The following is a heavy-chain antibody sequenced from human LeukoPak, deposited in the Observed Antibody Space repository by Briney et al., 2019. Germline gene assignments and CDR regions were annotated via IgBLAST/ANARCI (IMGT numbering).Heavy chain of an antibody. Sequence: GGSLRLSCAASGFTVSSNYMNWVRQAPGKGLEWVSSISSSSSYIYYADSVKGRFTISRDNAKNSLYLQMNSLRAEDTAVYYCARDRAINPSNAFDIWGQGTMVTVSS. CDR3: ARDRAINPSNAFDI. V-gene: IGHV3-21*01. CDR1: GFTVSSNY. J-gene: IGHJ3*02. D-gene: IGHD3-10*01. CDR2: ISSSSSYI.